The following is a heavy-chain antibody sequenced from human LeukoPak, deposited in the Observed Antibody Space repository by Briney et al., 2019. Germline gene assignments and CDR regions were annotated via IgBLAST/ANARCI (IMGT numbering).Heavy chain of an antibody. J-gene: IGHJ5*02. CDR1: GDSTSSYY. Sequence: SETLSLTCTVSGDSTSSYYWSWIRQPPGKGLESIGYIYNSGSTNYIPSLKSRVTISVDTSKNQFSLKLSSVTAADTAVYYCARAYSSSSWGWFDPWGQGTLVTVSS. CDR2: IYNSGST. D-gene: IGHD6-6*01. CDR3: ARAYSSSSWGWFDP. V-gene: IGHV4-59*01.